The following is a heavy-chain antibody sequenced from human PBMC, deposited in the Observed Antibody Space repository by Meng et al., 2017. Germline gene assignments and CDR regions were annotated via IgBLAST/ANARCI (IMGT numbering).Heavy chain of an antibody. CDR1: GASISSAVF. Sequence: QVQLQESGPRLVRPSQTLSLTCTVSGASISSAVFWIWIRQPPGKDLEWIGYISYSGATHYNPSLKSRLTISVDTAKNQFSLSLSSVTAADTAVYYCARVVEDCVSCYKGWFDPWGQGTLVTVSS. D-gene: IGHD2-2*02. CDR2: ISYSGAT. J-gene: IGHJ5*02. V-gene: IGHV4-30-4*01. CDR3: ARVVEDCVSCYKGWFDP.